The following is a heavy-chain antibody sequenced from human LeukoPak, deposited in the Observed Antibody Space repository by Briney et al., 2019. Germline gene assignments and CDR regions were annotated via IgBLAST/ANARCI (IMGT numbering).Heavy chain of an antibody. D-gene: IGHD3-22*01. CDR3: ARDLGYYDSSGHRGTGY. V-gene: IGHV3-66*01. Sequence: GGSLRLSCAASGFTVSSNYMSWVRQAPGKGLEWVSVIYSGGSTYYADSVKGRFTISRDNSKNTLYPQMNSLRAEDTAVYYCARDLGYYDSSGHRGTGYWGQGTLVTVSS. J-gene: IGHJ4*02. CDR2: IYSGGST. CDR1: GFTVSSNY.